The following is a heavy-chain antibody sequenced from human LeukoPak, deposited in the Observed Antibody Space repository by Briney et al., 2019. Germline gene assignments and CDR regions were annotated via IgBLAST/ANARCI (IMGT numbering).Heavy chain of an antibody. J-gene: IGHJ4*02. V-gene: IGHV4-59*01. CDR3: ASLDGYNHPFDY. D-gene: IGHD5-24*01. CDR2: IYYSGST. CDR1: GGSISSYY. Sequence: SETLSLTCTVSGGSISSYYWSWIRQPPGKVLEWIGYIYYSGSTNYNPSLKSRVTISVDTSKNQFSLKLSSVTAADTAVYYCASLDGYNHPFDYWGQGTLVTVSS.